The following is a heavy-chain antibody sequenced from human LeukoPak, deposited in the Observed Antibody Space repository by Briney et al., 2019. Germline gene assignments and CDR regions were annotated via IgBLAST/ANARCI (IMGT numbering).Heavy chain of an antibody. J-gene: IGHJ4*02. CDR2: IYHSGTT. Sequence: SETLSLTCTVSGGSISNYYWGWIRQPPGKGLEWIGNIYHSGTTYYNPSLKSRVTISVDTFKNQFSLRLRSVTAADTAVYYCARVRAVAGTPPDYWGQGTLVTVSS. CDR3: ARVRAVAGTPPDY. D-gene: IGHD6-19*01. V-gene: IGHV4-59*12. CDR1: GGSISNYY.